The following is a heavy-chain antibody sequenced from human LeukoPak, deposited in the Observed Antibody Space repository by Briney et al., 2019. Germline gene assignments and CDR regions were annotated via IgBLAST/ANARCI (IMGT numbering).Heavy chain of an antibody. V-gene: IGHV5-51*01. D-gene: IGHD3-22*01. CDR1: GYTFTSYW. CDR3: ARTYYYDSSGYYYGY. Sequence: GESLKISCKGSGYTFTSYWIGWVRQMPGKGLEWMGIIYPGESDTSYSPSFQGQVTISADKSISTTYLQLSSLKASDTAMYYCARTYYYDSSGYYYGYWGQGTLVTVSS. J-gene: IGHJ4*02. CDR2: IYPGESDT.